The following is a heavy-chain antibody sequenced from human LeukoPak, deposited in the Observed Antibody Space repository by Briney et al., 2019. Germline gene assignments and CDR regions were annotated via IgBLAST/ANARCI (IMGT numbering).Heavy chain of an antibody. CDR1: GFTFSSYS. CDR2: ISSSSSYI. Sequence: GGSLRLSCAASGFTFSSYSMNWVRQAPGKGLEWVSSISSSSSYIYHADSVKGRFTISRDNAKNSLYLQMNSLRAEDTAVYYCARDSGWYFIDYWGQGTLVTVSS. J-gene: IGHJ4*02. V-gene: IGHV3-21*01. D-gene: IGHD6-19*01. CDR3: ARDSGWYFIDY.